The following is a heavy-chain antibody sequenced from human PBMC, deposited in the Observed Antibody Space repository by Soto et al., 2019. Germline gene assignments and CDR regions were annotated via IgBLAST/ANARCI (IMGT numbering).Heavy chain of an antibody. D-gene: IGHD3-22*01. J-gene: IGHJ4*02. Sequence: PSETLSLTCTVSGGSVNSGTDYWSWIRQPPGKGLEWIGYIYDSGSTNYNPSLKSRVTISVDTSKSQFSLKLSSVTAADTAVYYCARDRAYYESSGLYFDYWGQGTLVTVSS. V-gene: IGHV4-61*01. CDR3: ARDRAYYESSGLYFDY. CDR2: IYDSGST. CDR1: GGSVNSGTDY.